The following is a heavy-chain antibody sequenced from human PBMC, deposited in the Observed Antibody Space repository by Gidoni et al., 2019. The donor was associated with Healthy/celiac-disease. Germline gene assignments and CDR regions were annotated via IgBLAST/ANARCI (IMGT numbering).Heavy chain of an antibody. Sequence: QLQLQESGPGLVKPSETLSLTYTVSGGSISSSSYYWGWIRQPPGKGLEWIGSIYYSGSTYNNPSLKSRVTISVDMSKNQFSLKLSSVTAADTAVYYCARLVAAAAGMVSEFDPWGQGTLVTVSS. CDR1: GGSISSSSYY. CDR3: ARLVAAAAGMVSEFDP. J-gene: IGHJ5*02. CDR2: IYYSGST. V-gene: IGHV4-39*01. D-gene: IGHD6-13*01.